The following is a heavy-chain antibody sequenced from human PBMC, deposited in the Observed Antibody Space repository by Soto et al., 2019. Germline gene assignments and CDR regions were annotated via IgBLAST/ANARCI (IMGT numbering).Heavy chain of an antibody. D-gene: IGHD1-1*01. J-gene: IGHJ4*02. CDR1: GFTFRGDA. CDR3: ARSEMTYNWND. CDR2: ISGSGEMT. V-gene: IGHV3-23*01. Sequence: EVQLLESGGDLVQPGGSLRLACAASGFTFRGDAMSWVRQAPGKGLEWVSSISGSGEMTHYAESGKGRFTISRDNSKNTLYLQMESLRAEDTALYYCARSEMTYNWNDWGQGTLVTVSS.